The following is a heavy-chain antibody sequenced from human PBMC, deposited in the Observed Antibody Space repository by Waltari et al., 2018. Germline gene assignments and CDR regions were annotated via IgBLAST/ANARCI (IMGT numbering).Heavy chain of an antibody. D-gene: IGHD6-19*01. CDR3: ARGIAVAGPFDY. Sequence: QVQLVESGGGVVQPGRSLRLSCAASGFTFSSYAMPWVRQAPGKGLEWVAVISYDGSNKYYADSVKGRFTISRDNSKNTLYLQMNSLRAEDTAVYYCARGIAVAGPFDYWGQGTLVTVSS. CDR2: ISYDGSNK. CDR1: GFTFSSYA. V-gene: IGHV3-30-3*01. J-gene: IGHJ4*02.